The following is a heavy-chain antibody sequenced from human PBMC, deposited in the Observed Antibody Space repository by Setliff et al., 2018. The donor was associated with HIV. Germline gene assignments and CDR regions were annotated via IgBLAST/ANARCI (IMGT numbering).Heavy chain of an antibody. CDR2: RKQDESDM. D-gene: IGHD6-13*01. CDR1: GLPFYNYW. Sequence: GGSLRLSCVASGLPFYNYWMTWLRRAPGRGLEWVANRKQDESDMQYIESVKGRFTIFRDNAKNSVFLQMNSLGAEDTGVYYCATQTGFYNSHWYDYWGQGTMVTVSS. V-gene: IGHV3-7*01. CDR3: ATQTGFYNSHWYDY. J-gene: IGHJ4*02.